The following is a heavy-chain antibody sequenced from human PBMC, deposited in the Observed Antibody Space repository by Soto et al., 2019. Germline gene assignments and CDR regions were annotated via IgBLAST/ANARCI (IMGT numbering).Heavy chain of an antibody. J-gene: IGHJ5*02. V-gene: IGHV1-8*01. D-gene: IGHD6-6*01. CDR2: MNPNSGNT. CDR3: ASSRQRIAALAGGWFDP. CDR1: GYTFTSDD. Sequence: QVQLVQSGAEVKKPGASVKVSCKASGYTFTSDDINWVRQATGQGLEWMGWMNPNSGNTGYEQKFQGRVTMTRNTRISTAYMELRSLRSEDTDVYYCASSRQRIAALAGGWFDPWGQGTLVTFSS.